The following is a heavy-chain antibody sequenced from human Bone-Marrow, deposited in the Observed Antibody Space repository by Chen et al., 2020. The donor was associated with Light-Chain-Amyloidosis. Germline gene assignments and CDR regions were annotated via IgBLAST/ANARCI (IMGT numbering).Heavy chain of an antibody. CDR3: ARGRSYYYGLGKIDY. CDR1: GGAFSGYY. D-gene: IGHD3-10*01. V-gene: IGHV4-34*02. Sequence: QVQLQQWGAGLLRPSEILSLTCAVYGGAFSGYYWTWIRQPPGKGLEWIGEINDAENTNYNPPLRRRVTISLDTSKNHFSLNLTSVTAADTAVYYCARGRSYYYGLGKIDYWGQGSLVIVSS. J-gene: IGHJ4*02. CDR2: INDAENT.